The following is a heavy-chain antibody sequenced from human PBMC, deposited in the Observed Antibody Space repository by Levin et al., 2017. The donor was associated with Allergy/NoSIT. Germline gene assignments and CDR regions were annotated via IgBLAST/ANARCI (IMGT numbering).Heavy chain of an antibody. CDR3: ATDRTRTQHYYGSGSYYRPHAFDS. D-gene: IGHD3-10*01. V-gene: IGHV1-24*01. J-gene: IGHJ3*02. CDR1: GYTLTELS. Sequence: GESLKISCKVSGYTLTELSMHWVRQAPGKGLEWMGGFDPEDGETIYAQKFQGRVTMTEDTSTDTAYMELSSLRSEDTAVYYCATDRTRTQHYYGSGSYYRPHAFDSWGQGTMVTVSS. CDR2: FDPEDGET.